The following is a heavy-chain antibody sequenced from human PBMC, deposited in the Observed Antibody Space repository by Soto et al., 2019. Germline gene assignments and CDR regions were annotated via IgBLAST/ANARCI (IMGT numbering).Heavy chain of an antibody. CDR1: GFTFSSYE. D-gene: IGHD3-3*01. V-gene: IGHV3-48*03. CDR2: ISGSSSMI. CDR3: ANDFWSEYS. J-gene: IGHJ5*02. Sequence: EVQLVESGGGLAQRGGSLRLSCAASGFTFSSYEMNWVRQAPGKGLEWVSYISGSSSMIYYADSVKGRFTISRDNAKNSLFLQMNSLRAEDTAVYYCANDFWSEYSWGQGTLVTVSS.